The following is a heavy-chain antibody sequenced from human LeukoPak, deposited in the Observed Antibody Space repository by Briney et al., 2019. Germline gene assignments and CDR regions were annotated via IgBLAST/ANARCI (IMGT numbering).Heavy chain of an antibody. J-gene: IGHJ4*02. D-gene: IGHD6-13*01. CDR3: AKDTGYSSSWNDY. Sequence: GGSLRLSCVASGFTFSSYGMSWVRQAPGKGLEWVSLISGGGSSTYYVDSVKGRFTISRDNSKNTLYLQMNSLRAEDTAVYYCAKDTGYSSSWNDYWGQGTLVTVSS. V-gene: IGHV3-23*01. CDR2: ISGGGSST. CDR1: GFTFSSYG.